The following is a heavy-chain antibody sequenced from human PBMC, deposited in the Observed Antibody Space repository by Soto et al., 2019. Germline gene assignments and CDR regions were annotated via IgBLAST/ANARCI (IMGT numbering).Heavy chain of an antibody. V-gene: IGHV3-23*01. CDR2: ISGSGGST. Sequence: EVQLLESGGGLVQPGGSLRLSCAASGFTFSSYAMSWVRQAPGKGLEWVSAISGSGGSTYYADSVKGRFTISRDNSKTTLCLQMTGLRAEDTAVYYCAKNVWGITIFGGMDVWGQGTTVTVSS. CDR1: GFTFSSYA. CDR3: AKNVWGITIFGGMDV. J-gene: IGHJ6*02. D-gene: IGHD3-9*01.